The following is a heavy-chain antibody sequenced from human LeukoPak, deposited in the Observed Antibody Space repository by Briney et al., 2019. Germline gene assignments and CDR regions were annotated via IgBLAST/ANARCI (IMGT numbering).Heavy chain of an antibody. J-gene: IGHJ4*02. D-gene: IGHD4-17*01. CDR1: GFTFTSSA. V-gene: IGHV1-58*01. CDR3: AADPYDYGDYVLGY. CDR2: IVVGSGNT. Sequence: GTSVKVSCKASGFTFTSSAVQWVRQARGQRLEWIGWIVVGSGNTDYAQKFQERVTITRDMSTSTAYMELSSLRSEDTAVYYCAADPYDYGDYVLGYWGQGTLVTVSS.